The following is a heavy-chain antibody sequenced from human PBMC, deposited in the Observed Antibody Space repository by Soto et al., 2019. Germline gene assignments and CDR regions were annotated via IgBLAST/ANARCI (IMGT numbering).Heavy chain of an antibody. D-gene: IGHD3-3*01. V-gene: IGHV1-2*02. CDR1: GYTFTGYY. J-gene: IGHJ6*02. CDR2: INPNSGGT. Sequence: ASVKVSCKASGYTFTGYYMHWVRQAPGQGLEWMGWINPNSGGTNYAQKFQGRVTMTRDTSISTAYMEMSSLRGEDTAVYYCAKDQSSIFRSGSGMDVWGQGTTVTVSS. CDR3: AKDQSSIFRSGSGMDV.